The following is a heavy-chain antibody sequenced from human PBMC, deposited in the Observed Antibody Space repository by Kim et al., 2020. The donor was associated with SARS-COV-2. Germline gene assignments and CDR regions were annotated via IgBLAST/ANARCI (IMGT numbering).Heavy chain of an antibody. CDR1: GGSFSGYY. CDR2: INHSGST. Sequence: SETLSLTCAVYGGSFSGYYWSWIRQPPGKGLEWIGEINHSGSTNYNPSLKSRVTISVDTSKNQFSLKLSSVTAADTAVYYCARSYYYGSGSYRPGYNWFDPWGQGTLVTVSS. J-gene: IGHJ5*02. CDR3: ARSYYYGSGSYRPGYNWFDP. D-gene: IGHD3-10*01. V-gene: IGHV4-34*01.